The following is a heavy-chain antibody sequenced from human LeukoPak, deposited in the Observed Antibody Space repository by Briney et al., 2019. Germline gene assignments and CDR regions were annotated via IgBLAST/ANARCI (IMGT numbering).Heavy chain of an antibody. Sequence: ASVKVSCKASGYTFTSYDINWVRQATGQGLEWMGWMYPNSGNTGYAQKFQGRVTMTRNTSISTAYMELSSLRSEDTAVYYCARMFVVVPAATAYYYYYGMDVWGQGTTVTVSS. CDR1: GYTFTSYD. V-gene: IGHV1-8*01. J-gene: IGHJ6*02. CDR3: ARMFVVVPAATAYYYYYGMDV. D-gene: IGHD2-2*01. CDR2: MYPNSGNT.